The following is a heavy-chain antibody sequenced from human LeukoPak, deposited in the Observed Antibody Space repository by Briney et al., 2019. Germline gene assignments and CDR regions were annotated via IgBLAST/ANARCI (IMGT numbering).Heavy chain of an antibody. CDR2: ISGSGGST. D-gene: IGHD4-17*01. V-gene: IGHV3-23*01. J-gene: IGHJ5*02. Sequence: GGSLRLSCAASGFIFSNYAMSWVRQAPGKGLEWVSAISGSGGSTYYADSVKGRFTISRDNSKNTLYLQMNSLRAEDTAVYYCAKDPIPYGDWAAGGWFDPWGQGTLVTVSS. CDR3: AKDPIPYGDWAAGGWFDP. CDR1: GFIFSNYA.